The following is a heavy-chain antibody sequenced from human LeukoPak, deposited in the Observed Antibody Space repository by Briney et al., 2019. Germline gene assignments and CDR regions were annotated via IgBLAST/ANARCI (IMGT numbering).Heavy chain of an antibody. CDR1: GFTVSSNY. Sequence: GGSLRLSCAASGFTVSSNYMTWVRQAPGKGLEWVSVIYSGGSTYYADSVKGRFTVSRDNAKNSLYLQMNSLRAEDTATYYCARERARGFSNWGQGTLVTVSS. J-gene: IGHJ4*02. CDR3: ARERARGFSN. CDR2: IYSGGST. D-gene: IGHD3-10*01. V-gene: IGHV3-53*01.